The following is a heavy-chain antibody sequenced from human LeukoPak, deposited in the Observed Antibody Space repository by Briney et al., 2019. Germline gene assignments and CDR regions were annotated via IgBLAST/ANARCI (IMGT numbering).Heavy chain of an antibody. V-gene: IGHV4-34*01. D-gene: IGHD3-10*01. CDR2: INHSGST. Sequence: KASETLSLTCAVYGGSFSGYYWSWIRQPPGKGLEWIGEINHSGSTSYNPSLRSRVTMSVDTSKNQFSLKLSSVTAADTAVCYCAGPGAGDLDYWGQGTLVTVSS. CDR1: GGSFSGYY. CDR3: AGPGAGDLDY. J-gene: IGHJ4*02.